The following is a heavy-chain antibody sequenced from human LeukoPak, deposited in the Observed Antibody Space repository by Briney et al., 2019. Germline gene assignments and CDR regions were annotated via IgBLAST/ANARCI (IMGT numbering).Heavy chain of an antibody. D-gene: IGHD3-10*01. V-gene: IGHV3-74*01. CDR3: ARDVSGGSGTHPLDAFDI. CDR2: INSYETST. Sequence: GGSLRLSCAASGFTFSAYWMHWVRQAPGKGLVLVSRINSYETSTSYADSVKGRFTISRDNAKNTLYLQMNSLRAEDTAVYYCARDVSGGSGTHPLDAFDIWGQGTMVTVSS. CDR1: GFTFSAYW. J-gene: IGHJ3*02.